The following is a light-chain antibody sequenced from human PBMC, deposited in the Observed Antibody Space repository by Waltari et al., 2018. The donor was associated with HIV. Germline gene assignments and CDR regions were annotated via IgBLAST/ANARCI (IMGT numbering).Light chain of an antibody. CDR1: SSNIGSNF. CDR3: AAWDDSLSGGV. J-gene: IGLJ2*01. V-gene: IGLV1-47*01. CDR2: RNS. Sequence: SVLTQPPSTSGTPGQSVTITCSGSSSNIGSNFVYWYQQVPGTAPKLLISRNSQRPSGVPDRFSGSKSGTSASLAISGLRAEDEADYYCAAWDDSLSGGVFGGGTKLTVL.